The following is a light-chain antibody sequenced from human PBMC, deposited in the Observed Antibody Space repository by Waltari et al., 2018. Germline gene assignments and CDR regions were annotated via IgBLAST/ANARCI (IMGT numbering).Light chain of an antibody. CDR1: SSNIGNNY. J-gene: IGLJ3*02. Sequence: QSVLTQPPSASGTPGQRVTISCSGSSSNIGNNYIYWYQQLSGTAPKLLIYRNDQRPSGVPDRFSGSKSGTSASLAISGLRSEDEADYYCATWDDNLSGWVFGGGTKLTVL. CDR3: ATWDDNLSGWV. V-gene: IGLV1-47*01. CDR2: RND.